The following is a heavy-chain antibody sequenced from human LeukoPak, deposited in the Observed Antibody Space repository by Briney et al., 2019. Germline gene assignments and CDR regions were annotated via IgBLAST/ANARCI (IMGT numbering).Heavy chain of an antibody. Sequence: PGGSLRLSCAAAGFSFSDNYMSWIRQAPGKGLEWVAYISSSGGIKYYADSVKGRFTISRDNAKNSLYLQMNSLRAEDTAVYYCARQTYYYDSSDYYYMGGFDYWAQGPLVTVPS. CDR2: ISSSGGIK. CDR3: ARQTYYYDSSDYYYMGGFDY. D-gene: IGHD3-22*01. CDR1: GFSFSDNY. V-gene: IGHV3-11*01. J-gene: IGHJ4*02.